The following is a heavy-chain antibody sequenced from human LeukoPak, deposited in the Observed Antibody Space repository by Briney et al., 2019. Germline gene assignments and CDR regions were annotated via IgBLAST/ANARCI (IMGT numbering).Heavy chain of an antibody. V-gene: IGHV4-34*01. CDR3: ARVTVAVKNPVPFDP. J-gene: IGHJ5*02. CDR2: NNHSGST. D-gene: IGHD5-18*01. CDR1: GGSFSGYY. Sequence: SSETLSLTCAVYGGSFSGYYWSWIRQPPGKGLEWIGENNHSGSTNYNPSLKSRVTISVDTSKNQFSLKLSSVTAADTAVYYCARVTVAVKNPVPFDPWGQGTLVTVSS.